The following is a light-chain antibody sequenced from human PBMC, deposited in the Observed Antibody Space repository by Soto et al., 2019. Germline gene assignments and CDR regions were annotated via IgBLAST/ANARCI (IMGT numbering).Light chain of an antibody. Sequence: QSALTQPRSVSGSPGQSVAISCTGTSSDIGGYNYVSWYQQHPGRAPKLVIYHVSKRPSGVPDRFSGSKSGNTASLTISGLQAEDEADYYCSSCAGGPYVFGTGTKVTVL. CDR3: SSCAGGPYV. CDR1: SSDIGGYNY. J-gene: IGLJ1*01. V-gene: IGLV2-11*01. CDR2: HVS.